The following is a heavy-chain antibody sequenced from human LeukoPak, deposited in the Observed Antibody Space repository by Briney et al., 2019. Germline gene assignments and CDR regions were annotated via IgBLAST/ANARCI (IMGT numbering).Heavy chain of an antibody. CDR2: VDPEDGET. CDR3: ARPSIAARPSAFDI. V-gene: IGHV1-69-2*01. CDR1: GYTFTDYY. Sequence: ASVKVSCKASGYTFTDYYMHWVQQAPGKGREGMGRVDPEDGETIYGVTFQGTVTIPADTSTATAYMALSSLRSEDTAVYYCARPSIAARPSAFDIWGQGPMVTVSS. D-gene: IGHD6-6*01. J-gene: IGHJ3*02.